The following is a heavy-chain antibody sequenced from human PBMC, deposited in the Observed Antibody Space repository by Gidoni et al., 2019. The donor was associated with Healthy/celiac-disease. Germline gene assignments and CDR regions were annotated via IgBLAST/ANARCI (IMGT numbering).Heavy chain of an antibody. J-gene: IGHJ3*02. CDR3: ARVGDIVATSHDAFDI. Sequence: AASGFTFSSYWMSWVRQAPGKGLEWVANIKQDGSEKYYVDSVKGRFTISRDNAKNSLYLQMNSLRAEDTAVYYCARVGDIVATSHDAFDIWGQGTMVTVSS. D-gene: IGHD5-12*01. CDR2: IKQDGSEK. CDR1: GFTFSSYW. V-gene: IGHV3-7*05.